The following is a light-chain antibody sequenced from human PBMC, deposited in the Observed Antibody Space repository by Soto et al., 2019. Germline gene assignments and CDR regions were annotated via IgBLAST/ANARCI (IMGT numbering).Light chain of an antibody. CDR1: QSVSSN. CDR3: QQYNNWPPEYT. CDR2: DAS. J-gene: IGKJ2*01. Sequence: EIVMMQSPATLSVSPGERATLSCRASQSVSSNLAWYQQKPGQAPRLLIYDASTRATGIPARFSGSGSGTYFTLTISSLQSEDSAVYYCQQYNNWPPEYTFGQGTKLAIK. V-gene: IGKV3-15*01.